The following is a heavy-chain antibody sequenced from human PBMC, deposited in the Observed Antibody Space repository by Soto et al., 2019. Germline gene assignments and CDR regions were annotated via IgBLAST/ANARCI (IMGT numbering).Heavy chain of an antibody. Sequence: QVQLQESGPGLVKPSQTLSLTCTVSGGSISSGGYYWSWIRQHPGKGLEWIGYIYYSGSTYYNPSLKSRVTISVDTSKNQFSLKLSSVTAADTAVYYCARASPGPQAYYYYYGMDVWGQGTTVTVSS. CDR1: GGSISSGGYY. CDR2: IYYSGST. CDR3: ARASPGPQAYYYYYGMDV. J-gene: IGHJ6*02. V-gene: IGHV4-31*03.